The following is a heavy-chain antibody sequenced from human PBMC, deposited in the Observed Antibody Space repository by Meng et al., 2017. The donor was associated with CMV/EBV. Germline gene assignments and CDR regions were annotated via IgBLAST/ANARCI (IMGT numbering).Heavy chain of an antibody. CDR1: GGSVSSGSYY. J-gene: IGHJ5*02. V-gene: IGHV4-61*01. D-gene: IGHD4/OR15-4a*01. CDR2: IYHSGST. Sequence: VQLQESGPGLVKPSETLSLTCSVAGGSVSSGSYYWTWIRQPPGKGLEWIGYIYHSGSTNYKPSLKSRVTISVDASRDQFSLRLSSVTAADTAVYYCARCTNYFDPWGQGTLVTVSS. CDR3: ARCTNYFDP.